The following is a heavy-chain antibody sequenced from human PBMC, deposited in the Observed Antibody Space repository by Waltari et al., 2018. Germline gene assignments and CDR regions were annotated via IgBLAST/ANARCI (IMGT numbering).Heavy chain of an antibody. Sequence: QVQLQESGPGLVKPSQTLSLTCTVSGGSISSGSYYWSWIRQPAGKGLEWIGRIYTSGSTNYHPSLKSRVTISVDTSKNQFSLKLSSVTAADTAVYYCASGLELIRGVPNYYYMDVWGKGTTVTVSS. CDR2: IYTSGST. D-gene: IGHD1-7*01. CDR1: GGSISSGSYY. CDR3: ASGLELIRGVPNYYYMDV. V-gene: IGHV4-61*02. J-gene: IGHJ6*03.